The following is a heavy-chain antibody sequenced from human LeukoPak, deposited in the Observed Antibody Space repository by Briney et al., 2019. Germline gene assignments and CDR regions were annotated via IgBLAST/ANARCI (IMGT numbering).Heavy chain of an antibody. D-gene: IGHD6-19*01. Sequence: SETLSLTCAVYGGSFSGYYWSWIRQPPGKGLEWIGEINHSGSTNYNPSLKSRVTMSVDTSKSQFSLKLSSVTAADTAVYYCARGLGSAVAGTNYFDYWGQGTLVTVSS. J-gene: IGHJ4*02. CDR3: ARGLGSAVAGTNYFDY. CDR1: GGSFSGYY. V-gene: IGHV4-34*01. CDR2: INHSGST.